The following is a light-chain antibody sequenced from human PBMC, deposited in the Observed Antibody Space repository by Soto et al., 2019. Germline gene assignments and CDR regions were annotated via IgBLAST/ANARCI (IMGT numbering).Light chain of an antibody. Sequence: DIQMTQSPSTLSASVGDRVTITCRASQSISSWLAWYQQKPGKAPKLLIYKASSLESGVPSRFRGSGSGTEFTLTISCLQPDDFATYYCQQYNSFPTFGQGTKVEIK. CDR2: KAS. CDR3: QQYNSFPT. CDR1: QSISSW. V-gene: IGKV1-5*03. J-gene: IGKJ1*01.